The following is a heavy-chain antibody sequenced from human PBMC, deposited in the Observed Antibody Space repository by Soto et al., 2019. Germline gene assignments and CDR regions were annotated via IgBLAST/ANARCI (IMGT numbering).Heavy chain of an antibody. J-gene: IGHJ4*02. CDR3: AKSWGSDRWYWEYYFDY. V-gene: IGHV3-9*01. CDR2: ISWNSGSI. CDR1: GFTFDDYA. D-gene: IGHD3-16*02. Sequence: EVQLVESGGGLVQPGRSLRLSCAASGFTFDDYAMHWVRQAPGKGLEWVSGISWNSGSIGYADSVKGRFTISRDNAKNSLYLQMNSLRAEDTALYYCAKSWGSDRWYWEYYFDYWGQGTLVTVSS.